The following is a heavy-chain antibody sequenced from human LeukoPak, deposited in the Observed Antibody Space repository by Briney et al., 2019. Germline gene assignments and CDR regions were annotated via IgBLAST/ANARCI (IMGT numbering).Heavy chain of an antibody. V-gene: IGHV3-30*02. D-gene: IGHD2-21*02. CDR1: GFTFSSYG. J-gene: IGHJ4*02. CDR2: IRYDGSNK. CDR3: AKGGVVTAQVYFDH. Sequence: GGSLRLSCAASGFTFSSYGMHWVRQAPGKGLEWVAFIRYDGSNKYYADSVRGRFIISRDNSKNTLYLQMNSLRAEDTAIYYCAKGGVVTAQVYFDHWGQGTLVTVSS.